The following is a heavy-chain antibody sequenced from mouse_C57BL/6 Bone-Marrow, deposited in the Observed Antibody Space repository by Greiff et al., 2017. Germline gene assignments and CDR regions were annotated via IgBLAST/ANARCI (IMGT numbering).Heavy chain of an antibody. CDR3: TTDYYGSF. V-gene: IGHV14-4*01. D-gene: IGHD1-1*01. Sequence: EVKLQESGAELVRPGASVKLSCTASGFNIKDDYMHWVKQRPEQGLEWIGWIDPENGDTEYASKFQGKATITADTSSNTAYLQLSSLTSEDTAVYYCTTDYYGSFRGQGTLVTVSA. J-gene: IGHJ3*01. CDR1: GFNIKDDY. CDR2: IDPENGDT.